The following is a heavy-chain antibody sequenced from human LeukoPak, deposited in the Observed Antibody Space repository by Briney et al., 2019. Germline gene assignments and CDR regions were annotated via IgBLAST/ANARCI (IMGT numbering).Heavy chain of an antibody. CDR1: GGSFTDYY. V-gene: IGHV4-59*12. J-gene: IGHJ6*02. CDR2: IYYSGST. Sequence: PSETLSLTCAVYGGSFTDYYWSWIRQPPGKGLEWIGYIYYSGSTNYNPSLKSRVTISVDTSKNQFSLKLSSVTAADTAVYYCARDLDDYNGLPPFFQHWGQGTTVTVSS. D-gene: IGHD5-24*01. CDR3: ARDLDDYNGLPPFFQH.